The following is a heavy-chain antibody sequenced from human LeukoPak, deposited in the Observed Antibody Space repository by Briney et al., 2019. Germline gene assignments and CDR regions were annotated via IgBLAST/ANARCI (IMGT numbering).Heavy chain of an antibody. CDR3: AKDRGGYSYGSYFDY. CDR1: GFTFSSYA. V-gene: IGHV3-23*01. CDR2: ISGSGGST. Sequence: GSLRLSCAASGFTFSSYAMSWVRQAPGKGLEWVSAISGSGGSTYYADSVKGRFTISRDNSKNTLYLQMNSLRAEDTAVYYCAKDRGGYSYGSYFDYWGQGTLVTVSS. J-gene: IGHJ4*02. D-gene: IGHD5-18*01.